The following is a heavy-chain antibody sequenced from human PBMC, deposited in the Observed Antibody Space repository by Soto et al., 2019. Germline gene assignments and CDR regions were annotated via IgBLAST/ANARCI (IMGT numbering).Heavy chain of an antibody. CDR1: GFTFSSYA. V-gene: IGHV3-30-3*01. D-gene: IGHD1-7*01. CDR2: ISYDGTNK. CDR3: ARTVLELSDY. J-gene: IGHJ4*02. Sequence: VQLVESGGGMVQPGRSLRLSCAASGFTFSSYAMHWVRQAPGKGLEWVAVISYDGTNKYYADSVKGRFTISRDNSKNTLYLQMNSLRAEDAAVYYCARTVLELSDYWGQGTLVTVSS.